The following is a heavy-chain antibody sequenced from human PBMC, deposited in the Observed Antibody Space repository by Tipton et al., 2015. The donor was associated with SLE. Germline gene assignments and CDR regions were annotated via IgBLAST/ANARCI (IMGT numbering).Heavy chain of an antibody. CDR1: GDSVSSYH. CDR2: IYYTGST. V-gene: IGHV4-59*02. D-gene: IGHD3-22*01. Sequence: TLSLTCTVSGDSVSSYHWSWIRQPPGKGLEWIAYIYYTGSTNYNPSLKSRVSISVDTSKNQVSLRLSSVTAADTAIYYCARDRGSSGYYYGLDYWGQGTLVTVSS. CDR3: ARDRGSSGYYYGLDY. J-gene: IGHJ4*02.